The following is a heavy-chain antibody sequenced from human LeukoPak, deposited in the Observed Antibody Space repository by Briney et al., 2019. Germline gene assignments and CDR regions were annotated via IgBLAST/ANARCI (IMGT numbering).Heavy chain of an antibody. D-gene: IGHD3-3*01. CDR1: GGTFSSYA. CDR3: ARDSITIFGVVTMTLPNYYYYYMDV. Sequence: SVKVSCKASGGTFSSYAISWVRQAPGQRLEWMGGIIPIFGTANYAQKFQGRVTITADESTSTAYMELSSLRSEDTAVYYCARDSITIFGVVTMTLPNYYYYYMDVWGKGTTVTVSS. V-gene: IGHV1-69*13. CDR2: IIPIFGTA. J-gene: IGHJ6*03.